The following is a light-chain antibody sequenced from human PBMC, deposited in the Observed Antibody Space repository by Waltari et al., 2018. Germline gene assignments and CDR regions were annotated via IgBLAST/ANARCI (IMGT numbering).Light chain of an antibody. V-gene: IGKV2-28*01. Sequence: DIVMTQSPLSLPVTPGEPASISCRSSQSLLNSNGYNYLDWYVQKPGQTPQHLIYLGSCRASGVPDRFSASGSGTDFTLKISRVEAEDVGVYYCVQTLQTPPWTFGQGTKVEIK. CDR3: VQTLQTPPWT. CDR2: LGS. CDR1: QSLLNSNGYNY. J-gene: IGKJ1*01.